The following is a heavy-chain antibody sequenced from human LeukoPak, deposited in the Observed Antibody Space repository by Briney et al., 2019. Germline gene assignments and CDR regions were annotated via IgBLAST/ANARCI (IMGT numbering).Heavy chain of an antibody. CDR2: IIPNTGGT. V-gene: IGHV1-2*04. J-gene: IGHJ2*01. CDR3: ARGSPSYAQWHFDL. Sequence: ASVKVSCKASGYTITDYYLHWVRQAPGQGLEWMGWIIPNTGGTNYAQKFQDWVTMSSATSISTAYMELSSLRSDDTAVYYCARGSPSYAQWHFDLWGRGTLVTVSS. D-gene: IGHD2/OR15-2a*01. CDR1: GYTITDYY.